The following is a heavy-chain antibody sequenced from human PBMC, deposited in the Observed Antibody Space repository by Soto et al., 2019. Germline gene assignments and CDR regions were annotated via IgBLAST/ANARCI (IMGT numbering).Heavy chain of an antibody. CDR3: ARGRVPSTGPSLY. V-gene: IGHV3-11*01. Sequence: QVQLVESGGGLVKPGGSLRLSCVVSGLTFNDYFMSWVRQPPGKGLEWVSYISSSGGTINYADAVKGRFTISRDNAKNSLYLQMNSLRVEDTAVYYCARGRVPSTGPSLYWRQGTLVTVSS. CDR1: GLTFNDYF. J-gene: IGHJ4*02. CDR2: ISSSGGTI. D-gene: IGHD4-17*01.